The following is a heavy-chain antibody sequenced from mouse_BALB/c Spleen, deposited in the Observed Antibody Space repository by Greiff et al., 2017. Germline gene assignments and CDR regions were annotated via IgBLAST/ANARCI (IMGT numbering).Heavy chain of an antibody. CDR1: GFTFSSFG. CDR3: ARGNYRSYFDY. D-gene: IGHD2-14*01. CDR2: ISSGSSTI. V-gene: IGHV5-17*02. Sequence: EVKLVESGGGLVQPGGSRKLSCAASGFTFSSFGMHWVRQAPEKGLEWVAYISSGSSTIYYADTVKGRFTISRDNPKNTLFLQMTSLRSEDTAMYYCARGNYRSYFDYWGQGTTLTVSS. J-gene: IGHJ2*01.